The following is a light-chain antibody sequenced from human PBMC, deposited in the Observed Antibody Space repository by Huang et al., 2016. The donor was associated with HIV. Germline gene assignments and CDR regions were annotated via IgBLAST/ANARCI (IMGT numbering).Light chain of an antibody. Sequence: DIQMTQSPSSLSASIGYSVTITCRASRHIYSYLNWYQHRPGKAPKLLIYDAANLEVGVPSRFSGSGSGRNFTLIISSLQPEDFATYYCQQYDSLPRTFGPGTKV. J-gene: IGKJ3*01. CDR2: DAA. CDR1: RHIYSY. CDR3: QQYDSLPRT. V-gene: IGKV1-33*01.